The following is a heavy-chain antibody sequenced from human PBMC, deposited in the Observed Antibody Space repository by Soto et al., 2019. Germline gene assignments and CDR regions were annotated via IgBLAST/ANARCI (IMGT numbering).Heavy chain of an antibody. Sequence: EVQLLESGGGLVQPGGSLRLSCAASGLTFSSYAMSWVRQAPGKGLDWVSTINSGGRTYYADTVKGRFTISRDNSKNTLYLQMDSLRGEDTAVYYCAKGDTGISTYFDFWGQGTLVTVSS. D-gene: IGHD5-18*01. CDR1: GLTFSSYA. J-gene: IGHJ4*02. CDR2: INSGGRT. CDR3: AKGDTGISTYFDF. V-gene: IGHV3-23*01.